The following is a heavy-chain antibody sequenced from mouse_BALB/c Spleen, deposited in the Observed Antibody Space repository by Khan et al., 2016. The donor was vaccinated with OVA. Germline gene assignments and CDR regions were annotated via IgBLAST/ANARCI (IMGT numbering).Heavy chain of an antibody. CDR3: ARDYGSLYWFFDV. Sequence: EVQLQESGPGLVKPSQTVSLTCTVTGISITSGNYRWSWIRQFPGNKLEWIGNIYYSGTVTYNPSLTSRTTITRDTSKNQFFLEMYSLTAEDTATYYCARDYGSLYWFFDVWGAGTTVTVSS. V-gene: IGHV3-5*02. CDR2: IYYSGTV. J-gene: IGHJ1*01. D-gene: IGHD1-1*01. CDR1: GISITSGNYR.